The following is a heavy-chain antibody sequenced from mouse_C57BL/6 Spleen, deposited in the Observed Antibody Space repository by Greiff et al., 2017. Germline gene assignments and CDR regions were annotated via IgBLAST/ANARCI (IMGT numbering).Heavy chain of an antibody. CDR1: GYTFTSYW. J-gene: IGHJ2*01. CDR2: IYPGSGST. D-gene: IGHD1-1*01. CDR3: ARESSITTVVAPVDY. Sequence: QVQLQQSGAELVKPGASVKMSCKASGYTFTSYWITWVKQRPGQGLEWIGDIYPGSGSTNYNEKFKSKATLTVDTSSSTAYMQLSSLTSEDSAVYYGARESSITTVVAPVDYWGQGTTLTVSS. V-gene: IGHV1-55*01.